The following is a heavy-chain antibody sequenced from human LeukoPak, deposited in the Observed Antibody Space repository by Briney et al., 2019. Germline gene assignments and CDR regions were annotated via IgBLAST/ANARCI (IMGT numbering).Heavy chain of an antibody. Sequence: GGSLRLSCAASEFTFGDYWMTWVRQAPGKGLGWVANVNLDGSEKYYVDSVKGRFTISRDNAKDSLYLQMNSLRAEDTAVYYCARGQFQLSWGQGALVTVSS. J-gene: IGHJ4*02. CDR3: ARGQFQLS. CDR2: VNLDGSEK. CDR1: EFTFGDYW. D-gene: IGHD1-1*01. V-gene: IGHV3-7*04.